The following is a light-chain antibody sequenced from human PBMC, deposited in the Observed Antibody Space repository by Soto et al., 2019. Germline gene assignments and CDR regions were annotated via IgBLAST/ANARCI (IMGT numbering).Light chain of an antibody. J-gene: IGLJ2*01. CDR2: SNN. V-gene: IGLV1-47*02. CDR1: SSNIGSNY. Sequence: QLVLTQPPSASGTPGQRVTISCSGSSSNIGSNYVYWYQQLPGTAPKLLIYSNNQRPSGVPDRFSGSKSGTSASLAISGLQSEDESDYYCAAWDDSLSGPGVFGGGTKLTVL. CDR3: AAWDDSLSGPGV.